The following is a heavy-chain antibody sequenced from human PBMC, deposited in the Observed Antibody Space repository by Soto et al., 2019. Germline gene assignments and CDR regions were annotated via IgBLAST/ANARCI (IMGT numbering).Heavy chain of an antibody. CDR2: ITSSGAA. CDR1: GFTFNNYA. Sequence: DVQLLESGGDLAQPGGSLRLSCEASGFTFNNYAIAWVRQAPGKGLEWVSGITSSGAAYYADSVKGRFTISRDNSKTTLYLQMNSLRAEDTAVYYCAKGESSVSARDFDPWGQGTLVTVSS. V-gene: IGHV3-23*01. D-gene: IGHD3-22*01. J-gene: IGHJ5*02. CDR3: AKGESSVSARDFDP.